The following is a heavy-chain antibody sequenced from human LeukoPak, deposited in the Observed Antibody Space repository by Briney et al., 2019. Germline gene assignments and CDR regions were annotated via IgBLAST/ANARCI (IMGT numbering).Heavy chain of an antibody. J-gene: IGHJ4*02. CDR3: ARDKDYYGSGSYDFDY. CDR2: INPNSGGT. D-gene: IGHD3-10*01. V-gene: IGHV1-2*02. Sequence: ASVKVSCKASGYTFTGYYMHWVRQAPGQGLEWMGWINPNSGGTNYAQKFQGRVTMTRNTSISTAYMELSRLRSDDTAVYYRARDKDYYGSGSYDFDYWGQGTLVTVSS. CDR1: GYTFTGYY.